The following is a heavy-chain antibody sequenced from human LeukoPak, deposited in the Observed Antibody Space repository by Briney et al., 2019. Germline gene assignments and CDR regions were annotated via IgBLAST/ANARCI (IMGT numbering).Heavy chain of an antibody. D-gene: IGHD3-22*01. CDR2: IYTSGST. CDR3: ARLNSDYYDSSGYYYFDY. V-gene: IGHV4-4*07. CDR1: GGSISSYY. J-gene: IGHJ4*02. Sequence: SETLSLTCTVSGGSISSYYWSWIRQPAGKGLEWIGRIYTSGSTNYNPSLKSRVTMSVDTSKNQFSLKLSSVTAADTAVFYCARLNSDYYDSSGYYYFDYWGQGTLVTVSS.